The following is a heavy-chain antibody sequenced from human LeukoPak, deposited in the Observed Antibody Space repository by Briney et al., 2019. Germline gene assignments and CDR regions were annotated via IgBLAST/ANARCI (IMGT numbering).Heavy chain of an antibody. CDR2: INGYNGNT. CDR1: GYTFSSYG. J-gene: IGHJ3*02. Sequence: ASAKVSCKTSGYTFSSYGISWVRQAPGQGLEWMGWINGYNGNTNYAQKFQGRVTVTTDTSTSTVYMELRSLGSDDTAVYYCARGRMYDAFDIWGQGTMVTVSS. CDR3: ARGRMYDAFDI. D-gene: IGHD2-15*01. V-gene: IGHV1-18*01.